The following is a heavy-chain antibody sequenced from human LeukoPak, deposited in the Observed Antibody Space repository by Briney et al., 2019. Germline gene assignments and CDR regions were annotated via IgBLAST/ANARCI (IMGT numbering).Heavy chain of an antibody. V-gene: IGHV4-39*01. Sequence: SETLSLTCTVSGDSISSSDFYWGWVRRPPGKGLEWIALINYSGRTFYNPSLESRVTISVDMSKNQFSLRLNSVTAADTAVYYCARRRKDLNWFDPWGQGTLVTVSS. J-gene: IGHJ5*02. CDR1: GDSISSSDFY. CDR3: ARRRKDLNWFDP. CDR2: INYSGRT.